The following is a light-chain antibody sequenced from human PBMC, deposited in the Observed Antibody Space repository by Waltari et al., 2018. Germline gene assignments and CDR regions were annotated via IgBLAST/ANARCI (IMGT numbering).Light chain of an antibody. V-gene: IGLV2-23*01. Sequence: QSALTQPASVSGSPGQSITISCTGTSSDVGKYNLVSWYQQYPGKAPKVMIYGDNRRPSGVSDRFSGSKSGNTASLTISGVQAEDEADYYCCSYAGSYTWVFGGGTKLTVL. CDR1: SSDVGKYNL. J-gene: IGLJ3*02. CDR2: GDN. CDR3: CSYAGSYTWV.